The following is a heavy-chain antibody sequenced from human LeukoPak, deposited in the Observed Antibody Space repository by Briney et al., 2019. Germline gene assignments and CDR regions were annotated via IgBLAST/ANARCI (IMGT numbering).Heavy chain of an antibody. D-gene: IGHD2-2*01. CDR3: ARSIVVVPAASAGYSYGYEDY. Sequence: ASVKVSCKASGGTFSSYAISWVRQAPGQGLEWMGGIVPIFGTANYAQKFQGRVTITADESTSTAYMELSSLRSEDTAVYYCARSIVVVPAASAGYSYGYEDYWGQGTLVTVSS. CDR2: IVPIFGTA. CDR1: GGTFSSYA. V-gene: IGHV1-69*01. J-gene: IGHJ4*02.